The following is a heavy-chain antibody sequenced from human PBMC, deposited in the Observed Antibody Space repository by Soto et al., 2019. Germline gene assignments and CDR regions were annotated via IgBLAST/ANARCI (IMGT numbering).Heavy chain of an antibody. Sequence: QVQLQESGPGLVKPSETLSLTCTVSGASISNYYWSWIRQPPGKGLEWIGYVSYSGSTNYNPSLKSRVTISVDTSKTHFPLELNSVTAADTAVYYWARGGGGDGYKLWGQGTLVTVSS. CDR2: VSYSGST. J-gene: IGHJ4*02. V-gene: IGHV4-59*01. D-gene: IGHD3-16*01. CDR1: GASISNYY. CDR3: ARGGGGDGYKL.